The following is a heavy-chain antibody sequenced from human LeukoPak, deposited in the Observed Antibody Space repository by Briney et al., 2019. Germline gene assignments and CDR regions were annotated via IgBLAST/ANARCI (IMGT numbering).Heavy chain of an antibody. J-gene: IGHJ5*02. Sequence: ASVKVSCKASVYTFTGDYMHWVRQAPGQGLEWMGWINPDSGGTNYAQRFQGRVTMTRDTSISTAYMELSRLRSDNTAVYYCAREGTMLRDNWFDHWGQGTLVIVSS. CDR2: INPDSGGT. D-gene: IGHD3-10*01. V-gene: IGHV1-2*02. CDR3: AREGTMLRDNWFDH. CDR1: VYTFTGDY.